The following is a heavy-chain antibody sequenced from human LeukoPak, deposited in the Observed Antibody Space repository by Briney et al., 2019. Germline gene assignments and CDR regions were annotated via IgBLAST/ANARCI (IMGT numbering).Heavy chain of an antibody. J-gene: IGHJ4*02. CDR2: ISGDGRST. CDR3: AKGGGWLVDY. V-gene: IGHV3-43*02. Sequence: PGGSLRLPCAASGFTFHDYAMHWVRQAPGKGLEWVSHISGDGRSTYYADSVKGRLTISRDNSKNSQYLQMNSLTTEDTAMYYCAKGGGWLVDYWGQGTLVTVSS. D-gene: IGHD6-19*01. CDR1: GFTFHDYA.